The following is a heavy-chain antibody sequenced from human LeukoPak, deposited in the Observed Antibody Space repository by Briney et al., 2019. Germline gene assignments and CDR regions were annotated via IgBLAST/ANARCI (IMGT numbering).Heavy chain of an antibody. V-gene: IGHV4-4*09. CDR2: IYTSGST. CDR1: VGSISSYY. Sequence: SETLSLTCTVSVGSISSYYWSWIRQPPGKGLEWIGYIYTSGSTNYNPSLKSRVTISVDTSKNQFSLKLSSVTAADTAVYYCARFSDGGYYYYYMDVWGKGTTVTVSS. J-gene: IGHJ6*03. CDR3: ARFSDGGYYYYYMDV. D-gene: IGHD3-10*01.